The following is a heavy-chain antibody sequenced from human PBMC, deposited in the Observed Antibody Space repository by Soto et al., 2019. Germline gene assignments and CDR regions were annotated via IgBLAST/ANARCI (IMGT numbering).Heavy chain of an antibody. CDR2: INAGTGNT. J-gene: IGHJ6*02. CDR1: GYTFTSHA. Sequence: QAQLVQSGAEVKKPGASVKISCKASGYTFTSHAMHWVRQAPGQRPEWLGWINAGTGNTRYSQKFEVRVTISMDTSANTSYMEMNSLTSEDTAVYYCARRRAQRSDYYYGMEVWGQATTVTVS. D-gene: IGHD1-1*01. V-gene: IGHV1-3*01. CDR3: ARRRAQRSDYYYGMEV.